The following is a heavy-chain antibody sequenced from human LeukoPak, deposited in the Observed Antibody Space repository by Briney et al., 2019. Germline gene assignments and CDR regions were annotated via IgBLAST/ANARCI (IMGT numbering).Heavy chain of an antibody. CDR3: AKNGDYCLDS. Sequence: PSETLSLTCAVSGSSINNKKWWSWVRQPPGKGLEWIGEIYQSGSTNYNPSLKSRVTISVDKSKNQFSLKLTSVTAADTAIYYCAKNGDYCLDSWGPGTLVIVSS. J-gene: IGHJ4*02. D-gene: IGHD2-21*01. CDR2: IYQSGST. V-gene: IGHV4-4*02. CDR1: GSSINNKKW.